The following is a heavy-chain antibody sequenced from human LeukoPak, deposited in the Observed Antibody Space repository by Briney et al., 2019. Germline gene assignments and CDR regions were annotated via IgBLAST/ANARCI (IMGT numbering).Heavy chain of an antibody. V-gene: IGHV1-58*02. CDR1: GFTFTSSA. Sequence: GTSVKVSCKASGFTFTSSAMQWVRQARGQRLEWIGWIFVGSGSSNYAQKFQERVTITRDMSTSTAYMELSSLRSEDTAVYYCAAAFDDSSGYYPYYFDYWGQGTLVTVSS. J-gene: IGHJ4*02. CDR2: IFVGSGSS. CDR3: AAAFDDSSGYYPYYFDY. D-gene: IGHD3-22*01.